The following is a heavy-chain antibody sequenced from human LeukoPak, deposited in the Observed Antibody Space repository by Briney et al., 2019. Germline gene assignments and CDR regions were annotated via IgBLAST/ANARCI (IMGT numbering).Heavy chain of an antibody. CDR2: MNPNSGNT. CDR1: GYTFTSYD. Sequence: GASVKVSCKASGYTFTSYDINWVRQATGQGLEWMGWMNPNSGNTGYAQKFQGRVTMTRNTSISTAYMELSSLRSEDTAVYYCARGDYDFWCGYYLPAPWGQGTLVTVSS. J-gene: IGHJ5*02. V-gene: IGHV1-8*01. CDR3: ARGDYDFWCGYYLPAP. D-gene: IGHD3-3*01.